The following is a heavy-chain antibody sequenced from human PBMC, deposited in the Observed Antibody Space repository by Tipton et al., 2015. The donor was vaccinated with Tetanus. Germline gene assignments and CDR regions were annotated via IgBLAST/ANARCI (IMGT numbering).Heavy chain of an antibody. D-gene: IGHD3-3*01. Sequence: SLRLSCAASGFTVSTYAMTWVRQAPGKGLEWVSVIYSGGSTYYADSVKGRFTISRDNSKNTLYLQMNSLRAEDTAVYYCARDQREGFLEWLLSSFDYWGQGTLVTVSS. V-gene: IGHV3-53*01. CDR3: ARDQREGFLEWLLSSFDY. CDR2: IYSGGST. CDR1: GFTVSTYA. J-gene: IGHJ4*02.